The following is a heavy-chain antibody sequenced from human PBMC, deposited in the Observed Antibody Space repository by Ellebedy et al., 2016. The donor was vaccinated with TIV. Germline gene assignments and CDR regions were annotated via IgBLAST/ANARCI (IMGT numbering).Heavy chain of an antibody. CDR1: GFSFDDYA. CDR3: ASYGDYSY. V-gene: IGHV3-9*01. J-gene: IGHJ4*02. CDR2: ISWNSGSI. Sequence: PGGSLRLSCAASGFSFDDYAMHWVRQAPGKGLEWVSGISWNSGSIGYADSVKGRFTISRDNAKNSLYLQMNSLRAEDTAVYYCASYGDYSYWGQGTLVSVSP. D-gene: IGHD4-17*01.